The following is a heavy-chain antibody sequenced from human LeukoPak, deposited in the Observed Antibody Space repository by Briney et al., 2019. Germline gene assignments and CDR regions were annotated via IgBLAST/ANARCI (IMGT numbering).Heavy chain of an antibody. V-gene: IGHV1-46*01. D-gene: IGHD3-22*01. CDR1: GYTFTSYY. CDR2: INPSGGST. CDR3: ARLGPTYYYDSSGSGQLDY. Sequence: ASVKVSCKASGYTFTSYYMHWVRQAPGQGLEWMGIINPSGGSTSYAKKFQGRVTTTRDTSTSTVYIELSSLRSEDTAVYYCARLGPTYYYDSSGSGQLDYWGQGTLVTVSS. J-gene: IGHJ4*02.